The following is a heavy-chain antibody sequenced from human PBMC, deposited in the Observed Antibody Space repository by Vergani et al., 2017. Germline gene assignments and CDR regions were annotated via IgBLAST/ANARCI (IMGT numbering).Heavy chain of an antibody. CDR3: ARGNIVATIFVLLPFDC. V-gene: IGHV1-2*02. Sequence: QVQLVQSGAEVKKPGASVKVSCKASGYTFTSYDINWVRQATGQGLEWMGWINPNSGGTNYAQKFQGRVTMTRDTSISTAYMELSRLRSDDTAVYYCARGNIVATIFVLLPFDCWGQGTLVTVSS. CDR1: GYTFTSYD. D-gene: IGHD5-12*01. CDR2: INPNSGGT. J-gene: IGHJ4*02.